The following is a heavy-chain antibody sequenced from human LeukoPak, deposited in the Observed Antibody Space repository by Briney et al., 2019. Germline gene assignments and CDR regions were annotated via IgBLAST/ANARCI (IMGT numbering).Heavy chain of an antibody. J-gene: IGHJ4*02. D-gene: IGHD2-2*01. CDR1: GFTFSSYS. V-gene: IGHV3-21*01. Sequence: GGSLRLSCAASGFTFSSYSMNWVRQAPGKGLEWVSSISSSSSYIYYADSVKGRFTISRDNAKNSLYLQMNSPRAEDTAVYYCARDFDPAARYCSSTSCFLPPDYWGQGTLVTVSS. CDR2: ISSSSSYI. CDR3: ARDFDPAARYCSSTSCFLPPDY.